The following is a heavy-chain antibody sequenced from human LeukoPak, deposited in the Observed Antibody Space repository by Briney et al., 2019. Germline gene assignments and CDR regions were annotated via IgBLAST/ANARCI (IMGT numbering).Heavy chain of an antibody. D-gene: IGHD3-9*01. CDR1: GYTFTSYG. V-gene: IGHV1-18*04. CDR2: ISAYNGNT. CDR3: ARGGPTYYDILTVNWFDP. J-gene: IGHJ5*02. Sequence: GASVKVSCTASGYTFTSYGISWVRQAPGQGLEWMGWISAYNGNTNYAQKLQGRVTMTTDTSTSTAYMELRSLRSDDTAVYYCARGGPTYYDILTVNWFDPWGQGTLVTVSS.